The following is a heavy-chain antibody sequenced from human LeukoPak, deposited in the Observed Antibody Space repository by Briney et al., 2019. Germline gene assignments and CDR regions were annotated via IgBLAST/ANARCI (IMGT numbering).Heavy chain of an antibody. J-gene: IGHJ4*02. V-gene: IGHV4-59*08. Sequence: PSETLSLTCTVSGGAISSNYWSWIRQPPGKGLEWIGYIYYSGTTSYNPSLKGRVTISEDTSKNQSSLKFSSVTAEDTAVYYCARSYSVSYYAYWGQGTLVTVSS. CDR2: IYYSGTT. CDR3: ARSYSVSYYAY. CDR1: GGAISSNY. D-gene: IGHD1-26*01.